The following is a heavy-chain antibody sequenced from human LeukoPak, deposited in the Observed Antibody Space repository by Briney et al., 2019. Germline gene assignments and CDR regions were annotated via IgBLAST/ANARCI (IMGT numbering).Heavy chain of an antibody. CDR2: IYYSGST. CDR1: GGSISSYY. V-gene: IGHV4-59*01. J-gene: IGHJ3*02. D-gene: IGHD4-11*01. CDR3: ARVLPTVTKGYAFDI. Sequence: SETLSLTCTVSGGSISSYYWSWIRQPPGKGLEWIGYIYYSGSTNYNPSLKSRVTISVDTSKNQFSLKLSSVTAADTAVYYCARVLPTVTKGYAFDIWGQGTMVTVSS.